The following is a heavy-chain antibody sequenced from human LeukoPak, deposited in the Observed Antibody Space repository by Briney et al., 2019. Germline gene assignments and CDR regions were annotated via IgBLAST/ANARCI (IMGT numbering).Heavy chain of an antibody. V-gene: IGHV4-59*01. D-gene: IGHD5-18*01. CDR2: IYYSGST. Sequence: SETLSLTCTASGGSISSYYWSWIRQPPGKGLEWIGYIYYSGSTNYNPSLKSRVTISVDTSKNQFSLKLSSVTAADTAVYYCASLYSYGSGPRYWGQGTLVTVSS. CDR1: GGSISSYY. CDR3: ASLYSYGSGPRY. J-gene: IGHJ4*02.